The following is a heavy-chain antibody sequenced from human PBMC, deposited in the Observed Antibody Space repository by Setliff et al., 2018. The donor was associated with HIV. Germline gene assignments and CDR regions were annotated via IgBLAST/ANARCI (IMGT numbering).Heavy chain of an antibody. D-gene: IGHD2-15*01. CDR3: ARGGGSRAATSSYYYLDV. Sequence: SETLSLTCTVSGGSISIGGYYWGWIRQHPGKGLEWNGYNYHNGSTYYNPSLKSRVIISVDTSKNQFSLKVSSVTAADTAVYYCARGGGSRAATSSYYYLDVWGKGTTVTVSS. CDR2: NYHNGST. J-gene: IGHJ6*03. V-gene: IGHV4-31*03. CDR1: GGSISIGGYY.